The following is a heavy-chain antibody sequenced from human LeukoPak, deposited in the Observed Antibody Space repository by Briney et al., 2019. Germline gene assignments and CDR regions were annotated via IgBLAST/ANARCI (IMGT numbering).Heavy chain of an antibody. V-gene: IGHV3-21*01. CDR2: ISSSSSYI. J-gene: IGHJ3*02. CDR1: GFTFSSYS. D-gene: IGHD3-22*01. CDR3: ARVTYYYDSSGYSNDAFDI. Sequence: GGSLRLSCAASGFTFSSYSMNWVRQAPGKGLEWVSSISSSSSYIYYADSVEGRFTISRDNAKNSLYLQMNSLRAEDTAVYYCARVTYYYDSSGYSNDAFDIWGQGTMVTVSS.